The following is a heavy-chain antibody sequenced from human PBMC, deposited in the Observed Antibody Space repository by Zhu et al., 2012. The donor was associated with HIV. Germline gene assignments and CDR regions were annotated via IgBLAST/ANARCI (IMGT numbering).Heavy chain of an antibody. V-gene: IGHV3-74*01. CDR3: ARGMYYYDSSGYPWAFDI. Sequence: EVQLVESGGGLVQPGGSLRLSCAASGFTFSSYWMHWVRQAPGKGLVWVSRINSDGSSTSYADSVKGRFTISRDNAKNTLYLQMNSLRAEDTAVYYCARGMYYYDSSGYPWAFDIWGQGTMVTVPS. J-gene: IGHJ3*02. CDR2: INSDGSST. CDR1: GFTFSSYW. D-gene: IGHD3-22*01.